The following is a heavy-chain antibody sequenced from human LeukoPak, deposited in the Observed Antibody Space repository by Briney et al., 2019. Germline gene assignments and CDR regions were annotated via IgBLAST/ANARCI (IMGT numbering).Heavy chain of an antibody. Sequence: SETLSLTCAVYGGSFSGYYWSWIRQPPGKGLEWIGEINHSGSTNYNPSLKSRVTISVDTSKNQFSLKLSSVTAADTAVYYCARPFYSSSGPFDYWGQGTLVTVSS. J-gene: IGHJ4*02. CDR1: GGSFSGYY. D-gene: IGHD6-6*01. V-gene: IGHV4-34*01. CDR3: ARPFYSSSGPFDY. CDR2: INHSGST.